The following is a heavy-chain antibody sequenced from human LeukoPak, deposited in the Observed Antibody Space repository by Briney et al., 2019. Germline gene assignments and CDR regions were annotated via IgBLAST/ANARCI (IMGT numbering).Heavy chain of an antibody. D-gene: IGHD3-16*01. V-gene: IGHV5-51*01. J-gene: IGHJ6*02. Sequence: GESLKISCKGSGYIFANYRIAWVRQMPGKGLEWMGIIYPGDSDTRYSPSFQGQVTISADKSISTAYLQWSSLKASDTAMYYCARHGASYYYYYGMDVWGQGTTVTVSS. CDR3: ARHGASYYYYYGMDV. CDR2: IYPGDSDT. CDR1: GYIFANYR.